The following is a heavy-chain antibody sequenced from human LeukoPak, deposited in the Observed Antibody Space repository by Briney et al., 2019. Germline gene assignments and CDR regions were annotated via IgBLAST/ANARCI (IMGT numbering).Heavy chain of an antibody. Sequence: PGGSLRLSCAASGFTFSGYWMHWVRQVPGKGLVRVSRINDDGRYTVCADSVKGRFTISRDNAKNTLYLQMNSLRAEDTAVYYCAREILAPGKTLDYWGQGALVTVSS. CDR3: AREILAPGKTLDY. CDR2: INDDGRYT. CDR1: GFTFSGYW. V-gene: IGHV3-74*01. J-gene: IGHJ4*02.